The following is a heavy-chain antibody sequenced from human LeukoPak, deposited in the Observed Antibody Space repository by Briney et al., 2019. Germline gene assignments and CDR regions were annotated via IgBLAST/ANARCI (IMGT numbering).Heavy chain of an antibody. CDR3: ARLRDYGSGTFYNDY. Sequence: SETLSLTCSVSGDSLSNYYWTWMRQPPGKGLEWVGYIYYTGSPNYNPSLKSRVTISVDTSKNQFSLKPSSVTAADTAVYYCARLRDYGSGTFYNDYWGQRTLVTISS. J-gene: IGHJ4*02. D-gene: IGHD3-10*01. V-gene: IGHV4-59*08. CDR2: IYYTGSP. CDR1: GDSLSNYY.